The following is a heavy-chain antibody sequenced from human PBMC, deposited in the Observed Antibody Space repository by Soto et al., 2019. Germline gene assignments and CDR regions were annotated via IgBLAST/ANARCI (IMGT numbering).Heavy chain of an antibody. V-gene: IGHV4-59*01. CDR2: IYYSGRT. Sequence: SETLSLTCTVSGGSISSYYWSWIRQPPGKGLDLIGYIYYSGRTNYNPSLKSRVTISVDTSNNHCSLKLSSVTAEDXAVFYYARYQRHWLVTWFDPWDQGTLFTVSS. D-gene: IGHD6-19*01. CDR1: GGSISSYY. J-gene: IGHJ5*02. CDR3: ARYQRHWLVTWFDP.